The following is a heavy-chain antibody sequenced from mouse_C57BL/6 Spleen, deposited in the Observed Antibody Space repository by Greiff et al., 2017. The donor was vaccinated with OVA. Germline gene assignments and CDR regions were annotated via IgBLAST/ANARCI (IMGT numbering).Heavy chain of an antibody. V-gene: IGHV10-1*01. J-gene: IGHJ4*01. Sequence: EAGGGLVQPKGSLKLSCAASGFSFNTYAMNWVRQAPGKGLEWVARIRSKSNNYATYYADSVKDRFTISRDDSESMLYLQMNNLKTEDTAMYYCVRHGGGAMDYWGQGTSVTVSS. CDR1: GFSFNTYA. CDR3: VRHGGGAMDY. CDR2: IRSKSNNYAT.